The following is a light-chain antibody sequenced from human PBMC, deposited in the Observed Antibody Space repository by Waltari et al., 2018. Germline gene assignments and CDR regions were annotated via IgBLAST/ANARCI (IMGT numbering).Light chain of an antibody. Sequence: QSVLTQPPSASGTPGPRVSISSSGSSSNIGSNYVAWYQQLLGTAPKLLIYRNNQRPSGVPDRFSGSKSGTSSSLAISGLRSEDEADYYCATWDDRLSDYVFGTGTKVTAL. J-gene: IGLJ1*01. V-gene: IGLV1-47*01. CDR3: ATWDDRLSDYV. CDR1: SSNIGSNY. CDR2: RNN.